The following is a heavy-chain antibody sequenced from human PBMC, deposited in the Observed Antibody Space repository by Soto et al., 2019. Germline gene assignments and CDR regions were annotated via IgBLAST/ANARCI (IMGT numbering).Heavy chain of an antibody. CDR3: AKDRGGYADYYYYGMDV. Sequence: GESLKISCAASGFTFSSYGMHWVRQAPGKGLEWVAVISYDGSNKYYADSVKGRFTISRDNSKNTLYLQMNSLRAEDTAVYYCAKDRGGYADYYYYGMDVWGQGTTVTVSS. J-gene: IGHJ6*02. V-gene: IGHV3-30*18. CDR2: ISYDGSNK. D-gene: IGHD6-25*01. CDR1: GFTFSSYG.